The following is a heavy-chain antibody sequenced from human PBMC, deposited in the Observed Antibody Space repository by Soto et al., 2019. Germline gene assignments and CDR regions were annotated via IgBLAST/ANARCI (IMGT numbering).Heavy chain of an antibody. CDR2: INAGNGNT. Sequence: QVQLVQSGAEEKKPGASVKVSCKASGYTFTSYAMHWVRQAPGQRLEWMGWINAGNGNTKYSQKFQGRVTITRDTTASTAYMEVGSRRAEDTAVYSCASSPGRAVADSWGQGTLVTVSS. J-gene: IGHJ4*02. CDR3: ASSPGRAVADS. D-gene: IGHD6-19*01. CDR1: GYTFTSYA. V-gene: IGHV1-3*05.